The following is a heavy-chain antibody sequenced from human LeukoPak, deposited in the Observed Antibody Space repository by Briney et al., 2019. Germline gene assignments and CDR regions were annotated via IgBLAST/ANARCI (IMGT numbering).Heavy chain of an antibody. CDR3: ARAPGGTMVLDY. J-gene: IGHJ4*02. Sequence: GGSLRLSCAASGFTFSSYIMNWVRRAPGKGLEWVSSITSRSSYIYSADSVKGRFTISRDNAKNTLYLQMNSLRAEDTALYYCARAPGGTMVLDYWGQGTLVTVSS. CDR2: ITSRSSYI. D-gene: IGHD3-10*01. CDR1: GFTFSSYI. V-gene: IGHV3-21*06.